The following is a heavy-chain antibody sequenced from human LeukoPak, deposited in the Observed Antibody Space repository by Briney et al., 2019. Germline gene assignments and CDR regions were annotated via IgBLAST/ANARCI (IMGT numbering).Heavy chain of an antibody. CDR1: GYTFTSYY. D-gene: IGHD5-24*01. Sequence: ASVKVSCKASGYTFTSYYMHWVRQAPRQGLEWMGIINPGGGSTSYAQKFQGRVTMTRDTSTSTVYMELSSLRSEDTAVYYCARSELQFDYFDYWGQGTLVTVSS. J-gene: IGHJ4*02. CDR3: ARSELQFDYFDY. CDR2: INPGGGST. V-gene: IGHV1-46*01.